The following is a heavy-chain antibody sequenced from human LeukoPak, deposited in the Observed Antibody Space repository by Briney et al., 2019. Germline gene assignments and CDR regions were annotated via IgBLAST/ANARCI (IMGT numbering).Heavy chain of an antibody. J-gene: IGHJ4*02. Sequence: PGGSLRLSCAASGFTVSNNYMRWVRQAPGKGLEWVSLIYSNGRKDYTDFGKGRFNISRNNSKNTMNLQMNSLRAEDTAMYYCALDVGPWGQGPLVTVSS. CDR3: ALDVGP. D-gene: IGHD2-15*01. V-gene: IGHV3-53*01. CDR1: GFTVSNNY. CDR2: IYSNGRK.